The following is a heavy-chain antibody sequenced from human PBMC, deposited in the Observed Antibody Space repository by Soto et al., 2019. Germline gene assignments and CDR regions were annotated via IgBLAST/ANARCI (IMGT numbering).Heavy chain of an antibody. D-gene: IGHD1-26*01. J-gene: IGHJ6*02. CDR1: GFTFSSYG. CDR3: ARDQSTAEWELLTPYYYYGMDV. V-gene: IGHV3-33*01. Sequence: GGSLRLSCAASGFTFSSYGMHWVRQAPGKGLEWVAVIWYDGSNKYYADSVKGRFTISRDNSKNTLYLQMNSLRAEDTAVYYCARDQSTAEWELLTPYYYYGMDVWGQGTTVTVSS. CDR2: IWYDGSNK.